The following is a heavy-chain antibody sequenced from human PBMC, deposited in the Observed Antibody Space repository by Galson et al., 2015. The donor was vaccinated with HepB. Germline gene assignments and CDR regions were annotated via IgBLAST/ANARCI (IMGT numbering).Heavy chain of an antibody. CDR2: ISGSGGST. Sequence: SLRLSCAASGFTFSSYAMSWVRQAPGKGLEWVSAISGSGGSTYYADSVKGRFTISRDNSRNTLYLQMNSLRAEDTAVYYCAKWATIEIVGARNWFDPWGQGTLVTVSS. D-gene: IGHD1-26*01. V-gene: IGHV3-23*01. CDR1: GFTFSSYA. CDR3: AKWATIEIVGARNWFDP. J-gene: IGHJ5*02.